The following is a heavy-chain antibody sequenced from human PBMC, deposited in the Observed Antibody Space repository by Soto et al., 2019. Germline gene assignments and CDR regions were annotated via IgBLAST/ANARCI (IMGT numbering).Heavy chain of an antibody. CDR2: ISYDGRNK. Sequence: QVQLVESGGGVVQPGRSLRLSCAASGFTFSSYAMHWVRQAPGKGLEWVAVISYDGRNKYYADSVKGRFTISRDNSKNTLYLQMNSLRAEDTAVYYCARASDIVVAGMAVWGQGTTVTVSS. V-gene: IGHV3-30*04. D-gene: IGHD2-15*01. J-gene: IGHJ6*02. CDR3: ARASDIVVAGMAV. CDR1: GFTFSSYA.